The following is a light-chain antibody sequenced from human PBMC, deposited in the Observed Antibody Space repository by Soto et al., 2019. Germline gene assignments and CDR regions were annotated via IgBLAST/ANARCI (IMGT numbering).Light chain of an antibody. Sequence: EIVLTQSPGTLSLSPGERATLSCRASQSVSSSYLAWYQQKPGQAPRLLIYGASGRATGIPDRFSGSGYGTDFTLTISRLEPEDFAVYYCQQYGSSPIFTFGPGTKVDIK. V-gene: IGKV3-20*01. CDR1: QSVSSSY. J-gene: IGKJ3*01. CDR3: QQYGSSPIFT. CDR2: GAS.